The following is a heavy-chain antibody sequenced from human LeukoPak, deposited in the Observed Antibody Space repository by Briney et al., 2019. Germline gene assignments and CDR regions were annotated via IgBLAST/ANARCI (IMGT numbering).Heavy chain of an antibody. J-gene: IGHJ4*02. V-gene: IGHV3-21*01. CDR3: ARGHSTIDASDY. CDR2: ISSSSSYI. D-gene: IGHD3-3*01. CDR1: GFTFSSYW. Sequence: GGSLRLSCAASGFTFSSYWMSWVRQAPGKGLEWVSSISSSSSYIYYADSVKGRFTISRDNAKNSLYLQMNSLRAEDTAVYYCARGHSTIDASDYWGQGTLVTVSS.